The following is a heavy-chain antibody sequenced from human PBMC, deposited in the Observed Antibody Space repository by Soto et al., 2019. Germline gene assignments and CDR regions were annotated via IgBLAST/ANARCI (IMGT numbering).Heavy chain of an antibody. CDR3: AKDYSPAEMYYYDSSGPQGSRNAFDI. V-gene: IGHV3-23*01. CDR1: GFTFSSYA. D-gene: IGHD3-22*01. J-gene: IGHJ3*02. CDR2: ISGSGGST. Sequence: GGSLRLSCAAAGFTFSSYAMSWVRQAPGKGLEWVSAISGSGGSTYYADSVKGRFTISRDNSKNTLYLQMNSLRAEDTAVYYCAKDYSPAEMYYYDSSGPQGSRNAFDIWGQWTMVTVAS.